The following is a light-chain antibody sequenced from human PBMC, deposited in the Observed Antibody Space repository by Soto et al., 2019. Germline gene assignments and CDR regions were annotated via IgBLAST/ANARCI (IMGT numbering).Light chain of an antibody. J-gene: IGKJ1*01. CDR1: QSVSSN. V-gene: IGKV3-15*01. Sequence: VITQAPKRPSERRVGRESSSCRASQSVSSNLAWYQQKPGQAPRLLFYDASTRATVIPARFSGSGSGTEFTLTISSLQSEDFAAYYCQQYNNSPRTFGPGTKVDIK. CDR3: QQYNNSPRT. CDR2: DAS.